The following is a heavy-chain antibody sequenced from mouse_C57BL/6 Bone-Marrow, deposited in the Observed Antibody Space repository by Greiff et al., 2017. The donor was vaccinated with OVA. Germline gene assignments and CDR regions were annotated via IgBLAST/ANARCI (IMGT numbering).Heavy chain of an antibody. CDR1: GFTFSDFY. CDR2: SRNKANDYTT. J-gene: IGHJ1*03. D-gene: IGHD2-2*01. CDR3: ARDDSYGYSFYRYFDV. Sequence: EVKVVESGGGLVQSGRSLRLSCATSGFTFSDFYMEWVRQAPGKGLEWIAASRNKANDYTTEYSASVKGRFIVSRDTSQSILYLQMNALRADGTAIYYGARDDSYGYSFYRYFDVWGTGTTVTVSS. V-gene: IGHV7-1*01.